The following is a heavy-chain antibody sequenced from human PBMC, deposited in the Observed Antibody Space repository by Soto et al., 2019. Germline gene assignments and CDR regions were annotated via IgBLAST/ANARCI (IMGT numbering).Heavy chain of an antibody. CDR2: ISYDGSDK. D-gene: IGHD3-16*01. Sequence: QVQLVESGGGVVQPGRSLRLSCAASGFTFSSFGMHWVRQAPDKGLLWVAVISYDGSDKYYADSVKGRFTISRDDSTNTMYLQMNSLRPEDTAVYYCAKTSGYDYVWGSSGLDPRGQGTLVSVSS. CDR1: GFTFSSFG. V-gene: IGHV3-30*18. CDR3: AKTSGYDYVWGSSGLDP. J-gene: IGHJ5*02.